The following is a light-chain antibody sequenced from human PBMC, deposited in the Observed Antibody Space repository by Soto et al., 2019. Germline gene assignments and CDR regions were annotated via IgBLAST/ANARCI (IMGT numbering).Light chain of an antibody. Sequence: ENVLTQSPATLSLSPGERATLSFRASQCFSSYLAWYQQKPGQAPRLLIYDASNRATGIPARFSGSGSGTDFTLTISRLEPEDFAMYYCLHHGSSLWTFGQGTKVDI. CDR3: LHHGSSLWT. V-gene: IGKV3-11*01. CDR1: QCFSSY. CDR2: DAS. J-gene: IGKJ1*01.